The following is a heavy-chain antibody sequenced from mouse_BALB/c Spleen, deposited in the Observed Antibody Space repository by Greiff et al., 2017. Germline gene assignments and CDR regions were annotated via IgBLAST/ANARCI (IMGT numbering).Heavy chain of an antibody. CDR3: ARGYYGSSPWYFDV. CDR1: GYTFTDYY. D-gene: IGHD1-1*01. CDR2: IYPGSGNT. Sequence: LMESGPELVKPGASVKISCKASGYTFTDYYINWVKQKPGQGLEWIGWIYPGSGNTKYNEKFKGKATLTVDTSSSTAYMQLSSLTSEDTAVYFCARGYYGSSPWYFDVWGAGTTVTVSS. V-gene: IGHV1-84*02. J-gene: IGHJ1*01.